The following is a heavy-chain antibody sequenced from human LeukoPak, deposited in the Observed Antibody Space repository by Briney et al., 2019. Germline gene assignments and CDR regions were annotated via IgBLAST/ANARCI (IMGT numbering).Heavy chain of an antibody. CDR2: IKSEPEVGTT. CDR3: TTEDGDYYYYGMDV. V-gene: IGHV3-15*01. Sequence: KPGGSLRLSCAASGFTFSDYYMSWIRQAPGKGLEWVGRIKSEPEVGTTDYAAPVKGRFTVSRDDSKNTLYLQMNSLKTEDTAVYYCTTEDGDYYYYGMDVWGQGTTVTVSS. CDR1: GFTFSDYY. J-gene: IGHJ6*02. D-gene: IGHD4-17*01.